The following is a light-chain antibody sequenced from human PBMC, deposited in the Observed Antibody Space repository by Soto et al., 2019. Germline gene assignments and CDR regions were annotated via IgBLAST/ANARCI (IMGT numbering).Light chain of an antibody. V-gene: IGKV3-15*01. CDR3: QQSNDWPPMFT. CDR2: GAS. CDR1: QSVSSN. J-gene: IGKJ3*01. Sequence: EIVMTQSPATLSVSPGERATLSCRASQSVSSNLAWYQQKHGQAPRLLIYGASTRATGIPARFSGSGSGTEIILAFRSLKSEDFAVYYCQQSNDWPPMFTFGPGTKVDIK.